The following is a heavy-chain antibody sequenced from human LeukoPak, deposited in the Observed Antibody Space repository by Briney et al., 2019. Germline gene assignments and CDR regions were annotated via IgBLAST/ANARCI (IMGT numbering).Heavy chain of an antibody. D-gene: IGHD6-13*01. CDR3: AKKYLLKTAAAGTEDAFDI. J-gene: IGHJ3*02. CDR2: ISYDGNNK. V-gene: IGHV3-30*18. Sequence: RRSLRLSCAAAGFTFSIYGIHWVRQAPGEGLGWVAFISYDGNNKYYTDSVKGRFTISRDNSTNTMYLQMNSLRAEDTAVYYCAKKYLLKTAAAGTEDAFDIWGQGTMVTVSS. CDR1: GFTFSIYG.